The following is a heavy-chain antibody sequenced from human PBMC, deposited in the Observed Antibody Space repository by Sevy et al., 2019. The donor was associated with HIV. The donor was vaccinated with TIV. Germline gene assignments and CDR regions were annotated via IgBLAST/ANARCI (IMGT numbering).Heavy chain of an antibody. CDR3: AKEFGSAAMVTGYGMDV. J-gene: IGHJ6*02. D-gene: IGHD5-18*01. CDR2: ISWDGGST. CDR1: GFTFDDYA. Sequence: GGSLRLSCAASGFTFDDYAMHWVRQAPGKGLEWVSLISWDGGSTYYADSVKGRFTISRDNSKNSLYLQMNSLRAEDTALYYCAKEFGSAAMVTGYGMDVWGQGTTVTVSS. V-gene: IGHV3-43D*04.